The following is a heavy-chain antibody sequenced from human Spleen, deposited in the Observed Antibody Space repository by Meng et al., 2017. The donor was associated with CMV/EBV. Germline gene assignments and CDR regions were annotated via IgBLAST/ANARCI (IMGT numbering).Heavy chain of an antibody. CDR3: ARDVAQYLDY. J-gene: IGHJ4*02. CDR1: GFTFSTYA. Sequence: LSCEASGFTFSTYAMHWVRQAPGKGLEWVAVTSDDGTNKLYADSVKGRFTISRDNSKNTLYLQMNSLRPEDTAMYYCARDVAQYLDYWGQGTLVTVSS. D-gene: IGHD4-11*01. V-gene: IGHV3-30-3*01. CDR2: TSDDGTNK.